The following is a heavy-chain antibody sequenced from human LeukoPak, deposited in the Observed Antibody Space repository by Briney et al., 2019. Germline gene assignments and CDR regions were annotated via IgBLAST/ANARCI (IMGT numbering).Heavy chain of an antibody. J-gene: IGHJ4*02. V-gene: IGHV7-4-1*02. CDR3: ARDRGLATYCGGDCFEAEY. CDR1: GYTFTTYA. Sequence: GASVKVSCKASGYTFTTYAISWVRQAPGQGLEWMGWINTNTGTPTYAQGFIGRFVFSLDTSVSTAYLQISGLRDEDSAIYYCARDRGLATYCGGDCFEAEYWGQGSLVTVSS. CDR2: INTNTGTP. D-gene: IGHD2-21*02.